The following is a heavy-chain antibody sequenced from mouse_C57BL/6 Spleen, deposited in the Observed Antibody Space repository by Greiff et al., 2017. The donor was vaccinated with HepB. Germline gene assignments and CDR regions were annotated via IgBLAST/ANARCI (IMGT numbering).Heavy chain of an antibody. CDR3: ARSNYYGSPFDY. J-gene: IGHJ2*01. Sequence: QVQLKQPGAELVKPGASVKMSCKASGYTFTSYWITWVKQRPGQGLEWIGDIYPGSGSTNYNEKFKSKATLTVDTSSSTAYMQLSSLTSEDSAVYYCARSNYYGSPFDYWGQGTTLTVSS. CDR1: GYTFTSYW. V-gene: IGHV1-55*01. D-gene: IGHD1-1*01. CDR2: IYPGSGST.